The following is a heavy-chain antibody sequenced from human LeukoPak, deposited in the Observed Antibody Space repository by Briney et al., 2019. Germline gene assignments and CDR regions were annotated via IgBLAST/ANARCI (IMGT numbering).Heavy chain of an antibody. J-gene: IGHJ4*02. Sequence: GGSLRLSCAASGFTFSAYWMTWVRQAPGKGLEWVANIKQDGSDKYYVDSVKGRFTISKDNAENSLYLQMTSLRAEDTAVYYCVRDFSLTRLERPFDSWGQGTLVTVSS. V-gene: IGHV3-7*01. CDR2: IKQDGSDK. CDR3: VRDFSLTRLERPFDS. CDR1: GFTFSAYW. D-gene: IGHD1-1*01.